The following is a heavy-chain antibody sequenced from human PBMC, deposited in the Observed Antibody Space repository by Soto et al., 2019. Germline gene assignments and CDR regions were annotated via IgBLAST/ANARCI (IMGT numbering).Heavy chain of an antibody. CDR2: ISGSGGST. J-gene: IGHJ4*02. D-gene: IGHD6-19*01. V-gene: IGHV3-23*01. CDR3: AKDPPPRYSSGWYGSEAIVY. Sequence: GGSLRLSCAASGFTFSSYAMSWVRQAPGKGLEWVSAISGSGGSTYYADSVKGRFTISRDNSKNTLYLQMNSLRAEDTAVYYCAKDPPPRYSSGWYGSEAIVYWGQGTLVTVSS. CDR1: GFTFSSYA.